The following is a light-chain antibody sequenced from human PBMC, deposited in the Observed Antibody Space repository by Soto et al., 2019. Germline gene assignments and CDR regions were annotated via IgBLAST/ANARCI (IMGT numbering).Light chain of an antibody. CDR1: QNGINSY. V-gene: IGKV3-20*01. Sequence: VLKRSRGTLALYSRENATLSCRSSQNGINSYLAWYQQKPGQAPRLLLYGAYNRATGIPDRFSGSGSGTDFTLTISRLESEDFAVYYCQQYGTGPWTFGQGTKV. CDR2: GAY. CDR3: QQYGTGPWT. J-gene: IGKJ1*01.